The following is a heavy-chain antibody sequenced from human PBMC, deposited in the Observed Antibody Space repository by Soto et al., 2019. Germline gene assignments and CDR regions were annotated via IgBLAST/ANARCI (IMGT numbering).Heavy chain of an antibody. CDR1: GFTFWGDW. CDR3: ARDFYGGFSYGPGDN. Sequence: EVQLVESGGGLVQPGGSLRLSCVASGFTFWGDWMSWVRQAPGKGLEWVANIKQDGSAKQYLDSVRGRFTISRDNSKNSVYLHMNRLRAEDTALYYCARDFYGGFSYGPGDNWGQGTLVTVSS. CDR2: IKQDGSAK. D-gene: IGHD2-15*01. J-gene: IGHJ4*02. V-gene: IGHV3-7*01.